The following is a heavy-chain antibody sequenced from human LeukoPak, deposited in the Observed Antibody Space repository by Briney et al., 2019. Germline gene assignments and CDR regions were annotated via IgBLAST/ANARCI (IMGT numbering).Heavy chain of an antibody. CDR1: GFTFSSYG. J-gene: IGHJ6*03. D-gene: IGHD5-18*01. Sequence: GGSLRLSCAASGFTFSSYGMHWVRQAPGKGLEWVAFIRYDGSNKYYADSVKGRFTISRDNSKNTLYLQMNTLRAEDTAVYYCAKASRFGYSYGPREYFYYMDVWGKGTTVTISS. CDR3: AKASRFGYSYGPREYFYYMDV. V-gene: IGHV3-30*02. CDR2: IRYDGSNK.